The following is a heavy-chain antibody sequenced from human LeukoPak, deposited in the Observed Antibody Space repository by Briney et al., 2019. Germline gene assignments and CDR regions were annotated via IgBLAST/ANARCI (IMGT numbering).Heavy chain of an antibody. Sequence: GRSLRLSCAASGFNFSSYGMHWVRQAPGKGLEWVALVWYDGTTKHYADSVRGRFTISRDNSKNTLHLQMNSLRAEDTAVYYCAKVGEWDYFDYWGQGTLVTVSS. CDR1: GFNFSSYG. CDR3: AKVGEWDYFDY. D-gene: IGHD3-10*01. CDR2: VWYDGTTK. J-gene: IGHJ4*02. V-gene: IGHV3-33*06.